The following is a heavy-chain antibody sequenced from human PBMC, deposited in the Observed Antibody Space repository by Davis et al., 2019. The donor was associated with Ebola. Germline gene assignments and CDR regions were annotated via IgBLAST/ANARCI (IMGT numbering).Heavy chain of an antibody. CDR2: IYPGDSDT. Sequence: KVSCKASGYSFTTYWIAWVRQTPAKGLEWMGIIYPGDSDTRYSPSFEGQVTISVDRSISTAYLQWSSLKASDIAMYYCARQESLYGSSDYWGQGTLVTVSS. CDR3: ARQESLYGSSDY. D-gene: IGHD2/OR15-2a*01. J-gene: IGHJ4*02. V-gene: IGHV5-51*01. CDR1: GYSFTTYW.